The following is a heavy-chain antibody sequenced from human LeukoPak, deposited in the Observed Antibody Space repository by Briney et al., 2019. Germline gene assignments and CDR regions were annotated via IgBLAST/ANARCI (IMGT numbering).Heavy chain of an antibody. CDR2: ISTYNGHT. J-gene: IGHJ4*02. CDR1: GYTFIDYG. Sequence: ASVKVSCKASGYTFIDYGFSWVRQAPGQGLEWMGWISTYNGHTNYAQKFQGRVTMTTDTSTSTAYMELRSLRPDDTAVYYCARDQGPRYFETSGPHKNWGQRTLVTVSS. CDR3: ARDQGPRYFETSGPHKN. V-gene: IGHV1-18*01. D-gene: IGHD3-9*01.